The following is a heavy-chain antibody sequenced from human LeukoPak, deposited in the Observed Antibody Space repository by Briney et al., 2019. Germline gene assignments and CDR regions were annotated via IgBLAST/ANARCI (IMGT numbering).Heavy chain of an antibody. CDR2: INPSGGNT. Sequence: GASLKVSCKASGYIFTSYFMHWVRQAPGQGLEWMGIINPSGGNTNYAQKFQGRVTMTRDTSTSTVYMELSSLTSEDTAVYYCARDAVVVVAANLLSPFVEDESGPYYYMDVWGKGTTVTVSS. V-gene: IGHV1-46*01. D-gene: IGHD2-15*01. J-gene: IGHJ6*03. CDR1: GYIFTSYF. CDR3: ARDAVVVVAANLLSPFVEDESGPYYYMDV.